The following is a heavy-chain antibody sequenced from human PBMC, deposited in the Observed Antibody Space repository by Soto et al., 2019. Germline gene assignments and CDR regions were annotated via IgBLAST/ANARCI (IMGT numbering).Heavy chain of an antibody. D-gene: IGHD4-17*01. CDR3: ARQRRTSVYYYAMDV. V-gene: IGHV4-34*01. CDR2: INHSGST. Sequence: SETLSLTCAVYGGSFSGYYWSWIRQPPGKGLEWIGEINHSGSTNYNPSLKSRVTISVDTSKNQFSLRLNSVTAADTAVYYCARQRRTSVYYYAMDVWGQGTTVTVSS. CDR1: GGSFSGYY. J-gene: IGHJ6*02.